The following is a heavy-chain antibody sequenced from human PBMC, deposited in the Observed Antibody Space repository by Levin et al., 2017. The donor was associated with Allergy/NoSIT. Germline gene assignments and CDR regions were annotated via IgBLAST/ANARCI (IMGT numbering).Heavy chain of an antibody. CDR1: GFTFSSYY. CDR3: AKDDSGYDSWGGPGDY. J-gene: IGHJ4*02. D-gene: IGHD5-12*01. V-gene: IGHV3-23*01. CDR2: ISDNGGYT. Sequence: PGGSLRLSCAASGFTFSSYYMSWVRQAPGKGLEWVSAISDNGGYTYYADSVKGRFTISRDNSKNTLYLQMFSLRAEDTAVYYCAKDDSGYDSWGGPGDYSGQGTRDTVTS.